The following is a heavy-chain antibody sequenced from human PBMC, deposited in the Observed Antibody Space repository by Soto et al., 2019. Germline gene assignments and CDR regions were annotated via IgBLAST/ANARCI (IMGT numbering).Heavy chain of an antibody. J-gene: IGHJ3*02. CDR1: GFTFSSNW. CDR3: ARDRDDFWSGYYGAFDI. V-gene: IGHV3-74*01. D-gene: IGHD3-3*01. CDR2: INSDGSST. Sequence: EVQLVESGGGLVQPGGSLRLSCAASGFTFSSNWMHWVRQAPGKGLVWVSRINSDGSSTSYADSVKGRFTISRDNAKNSLYLQVNSLRAEGTAVYYCARDRDDFWSGYYGAFDIWGQGTMVTVSS.